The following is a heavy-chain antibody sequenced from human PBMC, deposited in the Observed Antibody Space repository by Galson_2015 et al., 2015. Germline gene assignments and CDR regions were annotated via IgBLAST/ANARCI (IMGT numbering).Heavy chain of an antibody. Sequence: SLRLSCAASGFTFSSYSMNWVRQAPGKGLEWVSYISSSSSTIYYADSVKGRFTISRDNAKNSLYLQMNSLRAEDTAVYYCARDIPRKKGGYSYGPSDYWGQGTLVTVSS. V-gene: IGHV3-48*01. J-gene: IGHJ4*02. D-gene: IGHD5-18*01. CDR1: GFTFSSYS. CDR3: ARDIPRKKGGYSYGPSDY. CDR2: ISSSSSTI.